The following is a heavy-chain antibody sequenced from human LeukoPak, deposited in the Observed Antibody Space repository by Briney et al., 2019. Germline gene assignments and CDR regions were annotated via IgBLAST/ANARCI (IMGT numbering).Heavy chain of an antibody. V-gene: IGHV4-59*11. CDR2: IYSSGST. J-gene: IGHJ3*02. D-gene: IGHD6-19*01. Sequence: PSETLSLTCTVSGGSISGHYWTWIRQPPGKRLEWIGYIYSSGSTNSNPSLTSRVTMSVDTSKNQFSLRLSSVTAADTAVYYCARTVRQWLANDAFDIWGQGTMVAVSS. CDR3: ARTVRQWLANDAFDI. CDR1: GGSISGHY.